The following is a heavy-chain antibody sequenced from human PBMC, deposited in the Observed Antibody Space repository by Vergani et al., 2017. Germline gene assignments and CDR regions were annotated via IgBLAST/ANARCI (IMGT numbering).Heavy chain of an antibody. J-gene: IGHJ4*02. CDR2: ISSSSSYT. D-gene: IGHD4-23*01. V-gene: IGHV3-48*04. CDR1: GFTFSSYA. Sequence: EVQLVESGGGLVQPGGSLRLSCAASGFTFSSYAMSWIRQAPGKGLEWVSYISSSSSYTNYADSVKGRFTISRDNAKNSLYLQMNSLRAEDTAVYYCVVYDYGGKGGLIDYWGQGTLVTVSS. CDR3: VVYDYGGKGGLIDY.